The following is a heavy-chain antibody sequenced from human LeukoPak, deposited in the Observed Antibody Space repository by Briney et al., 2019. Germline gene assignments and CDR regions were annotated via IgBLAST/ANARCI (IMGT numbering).Heavy chain of an antibody. J-gene: IGHJ6*03. V-gene: IGHV4-59*08. CDR3: ARAGSSRLYYYYYYMDV. CDR2: INYSGST. Sequence: PSETLSLTCTVSGSSISTNYWSWIRQPPGKGLEYIGYINYSGSTNYNPSLKSRVTISVDTSKNQFSLKLSSVTAADTAVYYCARAGSSRLYYYYYYMDVWGKGTTVTISS. D-gene: IGHD6-13*01. CDR1: GSSISTNY.